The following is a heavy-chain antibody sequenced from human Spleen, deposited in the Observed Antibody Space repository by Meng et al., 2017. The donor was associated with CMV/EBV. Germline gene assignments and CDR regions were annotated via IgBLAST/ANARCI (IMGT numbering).Heavy chain of an antibody. Sequence: GGSLRLSCAASGFGFDDYGMTWVRQAPGKGLEWVAGISSSGDYTGHADSAKGRFTISRDNAKSSLYLQLNSLRVDDTALYYCARGYYDSSGYHNGMDVWGQGTTVTVSS. CDR3: ARGYYDSSGYHNGMDV. CDR1: GFGFDDYG. V-gene: IGHV3-20*04. D-gene: IGHD3-22*01. CDR2: ISSSGDYT. J-gene: IGHJ6*02.